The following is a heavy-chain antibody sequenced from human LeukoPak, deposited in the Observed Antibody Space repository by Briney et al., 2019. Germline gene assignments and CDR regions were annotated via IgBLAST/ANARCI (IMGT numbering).Heavy chain of an antibody. CDR3: ARGGDYGPPPARDAFDI. J-gene: IGHJ3*02. CDR1: SDSISNYY. Sequence: KPSETLSLTCTVSSDSISNYYVSWIRQTAGKGLEWIGYIYYSGSTNYNPSLKSRVTISVDTSKNQFSLKLSSLTAADTAVYYCARGGDYGPPPARDAFDIWGQGTMVTVSS. CDR2: IYYSGST. V-gene: IGHV4-59*01. D-gene: IGHD4/OR15-4a*01.